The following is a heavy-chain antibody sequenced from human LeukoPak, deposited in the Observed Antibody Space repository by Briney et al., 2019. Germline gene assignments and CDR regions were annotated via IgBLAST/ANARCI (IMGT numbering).Heavy chain of an antibody. D-gene: IGHD5-24*01. V-gene: IGHV3-21*01. J-gene: IGHJ4*02. CDR1: GFTFSSYS. Sequence: GGSLRLSCAASGFTFSSYSMNWVRQAPGKGLEWVSSISSSSSYIYYADSVKGRFTISRDNAKNSLYLQMNSLRAEDTAVYYCARGGGSRDGYNFDYWGQGTPVTVSS. CDR2: ISSSSSYI. CDR3: ARGGGSRDGYNFDY.